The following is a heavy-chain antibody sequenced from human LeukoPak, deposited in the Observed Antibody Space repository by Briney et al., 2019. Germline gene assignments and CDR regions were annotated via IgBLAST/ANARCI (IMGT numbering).Heavy chain of an antibody. Sequence: PGGSLRLSCAASGFTFDDYAMHWVRQAPGKALEWVSNISWNSGSIGYADSVKGRSTISRDNARNSLYLQMNSLRAEDTALYYCVKDKSYDSRGAFDIWGQGTMVTVSS. D-gene: IGHD3-22*01. CDR3: VKDKSYDSRGAFDI. V-gene: IGHV3-9*01. CDR2: ISWNSGSI. J-gene: IGHJ3*02. CDR1: GFTFDDYA.